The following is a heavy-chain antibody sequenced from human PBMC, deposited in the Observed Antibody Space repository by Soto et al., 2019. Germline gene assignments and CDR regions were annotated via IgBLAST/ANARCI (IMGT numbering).Heavy chain of an antibody. V-gene: IGHV4-31*03. Sequence: QVQLQESGPGLVKPSQTLSLTCTVSGGSISSGGYYWNLIRQHPGKGLEWIGYIYYSGSTYYNPSLKSRVTISVDTSXNQXSLKLXSVTXXXXXXXXXXXXPLXWGQGILVTVSS. CDR2: IYYSGST. J-gene: IGHJ4*02. CDR3: XXXXPLX. CDR1: GGSISSGGYY.